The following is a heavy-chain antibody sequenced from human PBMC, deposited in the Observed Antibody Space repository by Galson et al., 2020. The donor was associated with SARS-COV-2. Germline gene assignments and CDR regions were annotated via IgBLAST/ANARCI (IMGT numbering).Heavy chain of an antibody. D-gene: IGHD5-18*01. Sequence: SETLSLTCAVSGGSISSGGYYWSWIRQHPGKGLEWIGYIYYSGITYYNPSLKDRVTKSVNTSKNQFSLKLSSVTAADTPVYYCARNRNGKKGYSYGDPPYYYYMDVWGKGTTVTISS. CDR1: GGSISSGGYY. J-gene: IGHJ6*03. CDR3: ARNRNGKKGYSYGDPPYYYYMDV. V-gene: IGHV4-31*11. CDR2: IYYSGIT.